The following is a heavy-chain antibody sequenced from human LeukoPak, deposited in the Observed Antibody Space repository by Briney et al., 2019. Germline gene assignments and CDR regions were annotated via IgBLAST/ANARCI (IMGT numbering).Heavy chain of an antibody. CDR3: ARGGKRITMIVVVDY. CDR2: IYYSGST. Sequence: SETLSLTCTVSGGSISSSSYYWGWIRQPPGKGRDWIGSIYYSGSTYYNPSLKSRVTISVDTSKNQFSLNLSSVTAADTAVYYCARGGKRITMIVVVDYWGQGTLVTVSS. D-gene: IGHD3-22*01. V-gene: IGHV4-39*01. CDR1: GGSISSSSYY. J-gene: IGHJ4*02.